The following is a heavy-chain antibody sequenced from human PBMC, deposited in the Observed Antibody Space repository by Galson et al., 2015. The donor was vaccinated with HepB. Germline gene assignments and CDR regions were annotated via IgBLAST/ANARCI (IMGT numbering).Heavy chain of an antibody. V-gene: IGHV3-30*04. CDR3: ARVLEAYDSSGIFDY. CDR1: GFTFSSYA. CDR2: ISYDGSNK. J-gene: IGHJ4*02. Sequence: SLRLSCAASGFTFSSYAMHWVRQAPGKGLEWVAVISYDGSNKYYADSVKGRFTISRDNSKNTLYLQMNSLRAEDTAVYYCARVLEAYDSSGIFDYWGQGTLVTVSS. D-gene: IGHD3-22*01.